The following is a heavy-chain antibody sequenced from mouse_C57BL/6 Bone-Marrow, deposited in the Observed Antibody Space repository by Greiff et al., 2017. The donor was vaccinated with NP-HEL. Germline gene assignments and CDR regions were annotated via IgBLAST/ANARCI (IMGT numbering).Heavy chain of an antibody. J-gene: IGHJ2*01. Sequence: EVHLVESGGGLVQPGGSLKLSCAASGFTFSDYYMYWVRQTPEKRLEWVAYISNGGGSTYYPDTVKGRFTISRDNAKNTLYLQMSRLKSEDTAMYYCARRANWDLDYWGQGTTLTVSS. CDR3: ARRANWDLDY. CDR1: GFTFSDYY. D-gene: IGHD4-1*01. V-gene: IGHV5-12*01. CDR2: ISNGGGST.